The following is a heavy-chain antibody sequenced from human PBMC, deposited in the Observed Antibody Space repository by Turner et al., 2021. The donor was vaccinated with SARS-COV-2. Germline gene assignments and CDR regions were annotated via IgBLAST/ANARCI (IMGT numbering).Heavy chain of an antibody. J-gene: IGHJ6*02. D-gene: IGHD4-4*01. CDR2: IYYSGST. CDR1: GGSISSSSYY. CDR3: ATEMTTVTLYYYYGMDV. Sequence: LQLQESGPGLVKPSETLSLTCSVPGGSISSSSYYLGWIRKPPGKGLEWIGSIYYSGSTYYNPSLKSRVTISVDTSKNQFTLKLSSVTAADTAVYYCATEMTTVTLYYYYGMDVWGQGTTVTVSS. V-gene: IGHV4-39*01.